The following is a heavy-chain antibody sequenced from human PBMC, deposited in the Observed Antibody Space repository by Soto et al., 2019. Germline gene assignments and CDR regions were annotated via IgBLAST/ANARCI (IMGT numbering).Heavy chain of an antibody. J-gene: IGHJ6*03. V-gene: IGHV3-23*01. Sequence: PGGSLRLSCAASGFTFSSYAMSWVRQAPGKGLEWVSAISGSGGSTYYADSVKGRFTISRDNSKNTLYLQMNSLRAEDTAVYYCAKTPFPFPPYYYYYMDVWGKGTTVTVSS. CDR2: ISGSGGST. CDR3: AKTPFPFPPYYYYYMDV. CDR1: GFTFSSYA.